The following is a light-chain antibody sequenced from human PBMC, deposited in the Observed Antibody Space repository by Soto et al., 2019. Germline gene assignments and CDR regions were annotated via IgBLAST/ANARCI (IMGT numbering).Light chain of an antibody. CDR1: QSVSSY. V-gene: IGKV3-11*01. CDR2: DAS. Sequence: EIVLTQSPATLSLSPGERATLSCRASQSVSSYLAWYQQKPGQAPRLLIYDASNRATGIPARFSGSGSGTDFTPTTSSLEPEDFAVYYCQQRSNWPPGLTFGGGTKVEIK. J-gene: IGKJ4*01. CDR3: QQRSNWPPGLT.